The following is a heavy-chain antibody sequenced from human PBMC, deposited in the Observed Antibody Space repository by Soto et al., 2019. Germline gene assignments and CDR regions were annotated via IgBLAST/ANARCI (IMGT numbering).Heavy chain of an antibody. CDR2: ISSSSSYI. Sequence: GGSLRLSCAASGFTFSSYSMNWVRQAPGKGLEWVSSISSSSSYIYYADSVKGRFTISRDNAKNSLYLQMNSLRAEDTAVYYCAISTYYYDSSVGGASGDAFDIWGQGTMVTVSS. J-gene: IGHJ3*02. D-gene: IGHD3-22*01. V-gene: IGHV3-21*01. CDR3: AISTYYYDSSVGGASGDAFDI. CDR1: GFTFSSYS.